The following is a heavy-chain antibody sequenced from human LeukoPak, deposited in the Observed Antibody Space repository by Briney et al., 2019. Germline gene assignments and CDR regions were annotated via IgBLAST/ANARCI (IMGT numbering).Heavy chain of an antibody. V-gene: IGHV3-7*01. J-gene: IGHJ4*02. D-gene: IGHD2-8*02. Sequence: GGSLRLSCVASGFTLSSYWMSWVRQAPGKGLEWVANIREDGSEKYYVDSVKGRFTISRDDAKNSLWLQMNSLRAEDTAVYYCATSTGWRFDYWGQGTLVTVSS. CDR3: ATSTGWRFDY. CDR2: IREDGSEK. CDR1: GFTLSSYW.